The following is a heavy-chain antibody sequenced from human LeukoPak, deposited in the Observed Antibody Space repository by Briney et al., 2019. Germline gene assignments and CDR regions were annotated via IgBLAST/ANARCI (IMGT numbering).Heavy chain of an antibody. CDR2: IIPICGTD. CDR3: ASKRPGFGVVIITTRDYYYYYGMDV. D-gene: IGHD3-3*01. CDR1: GGTFSSYA. V-gene: IGHV1-69*13. J-gene: IGHJ6*02. Sequence: SVTVSCKASGGTFSSYAISWVRQAPGQGLEWMGGIIPICGTDNYEQKFQGRVTITADESTSTAYMELSSLRSEDTAVYYCASKRPGFGVVIITTRDYYYYYGMDVWGQGTTVTVSS.